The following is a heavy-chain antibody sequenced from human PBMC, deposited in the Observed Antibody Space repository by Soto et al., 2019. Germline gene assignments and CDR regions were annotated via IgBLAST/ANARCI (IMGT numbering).Heavy chain of an antibody. CDR3: ARQAAAGKYYYAMDV. D-gene: IGHD6-13*01. J-gene: IGHJ6*02. V-gene: IGHV5-51*01. Sequence: EVQLVQSGAEVKKRGEPLKISVKGFEKSFTPYWTGWVRQMPGKGLEGMVIIYPGDSDTRYSPSFQGQVTISADKSINTTYLQWSSLKASDTAIYYCARQAAAGKYYYAMDVWGQGTTVTVSS. CDR2: IYPGDSDT. CDR1: EKSFTPYW.